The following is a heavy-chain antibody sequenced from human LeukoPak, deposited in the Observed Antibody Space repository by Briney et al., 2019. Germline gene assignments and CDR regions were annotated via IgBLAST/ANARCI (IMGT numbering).Heavy chain of an antibody. Sequence: SETLSLTCSVYGGSFSGYYWSWIRQPPGKGLEWIGEISHSGSTNYNPSLKSRVTISVDTSKNQFSLKLSSVTAAVTAVYYCARDQVGATSRYFDSWGQGTLVTVSS. V-gene: IGHV4-34*01. D-gene: IGHD1-26*01. CDR3: ARDQVGATSRYFDS. CDR1: GGSFSGYY. J-gene: IGHJ4*02. CDR2: ISHSGST.